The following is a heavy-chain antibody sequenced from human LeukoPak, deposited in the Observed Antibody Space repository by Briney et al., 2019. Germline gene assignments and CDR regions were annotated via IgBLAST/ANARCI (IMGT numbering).Heavy chain of an antibody. Sequence: GGSLRLSCAASGFTFSGYAMSWVRQAPGKGLEWVSAISGSGGSTYYADSVKGRFTISRDNSKNTLYLQMNSLRAEDTAVYCCAKDHSRLLWFGDDAFDIWGRGTMVTVSS. J-gene: IGHJ3*02. CDR2: ISGSGGST. CDR3: AKDHSRLLWFGDDAFDI. V-gene: IGHV3-23*01. CDR1: GFTFSGYA. D-gene: IGHD3-10*01.